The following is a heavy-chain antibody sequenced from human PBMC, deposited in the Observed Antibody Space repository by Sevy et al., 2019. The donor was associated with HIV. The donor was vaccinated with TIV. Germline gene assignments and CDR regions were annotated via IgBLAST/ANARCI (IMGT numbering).Heavy chain of an antibody. CDR2: FDPEDGET. CDR3: ATVHKYCSGGSCRPPLLSNWSDP. D-gene: IGHD2-15*01. V-gene: IGHV1-24*01. J-gene: IGHJ5*02. Sequence: ASVKVSCKVSGYTLTELSMHWVRQAPGKGLEWMGGFDPEDGETIYAQKFQGRVTMTEDTSTDTAYMELSSLRSEDTAVYYCATVHKYCSGGSCRPPLLSNWSDPWGQGTLVTVSS. CDR1: GYTLTELS.